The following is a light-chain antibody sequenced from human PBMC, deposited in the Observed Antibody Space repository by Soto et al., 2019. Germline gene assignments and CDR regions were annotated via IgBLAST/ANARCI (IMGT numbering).Light chain of an antibody. Sequence: DIQMTQSPSTLSASVGDRITITCRASQSISSWLAWYQQKPGKAPNLLIYDASTLERGVPSRFSGSGSGTEFTLTISSLQPDDFATYYRQQYNTYSLTFGGGTKVDI. CDR1: QSISSW. CDR3: QQYNTYSLT. CDR2: DAS. V-gene: IGKV1-5*01. J-gene: IGKJ4*01.